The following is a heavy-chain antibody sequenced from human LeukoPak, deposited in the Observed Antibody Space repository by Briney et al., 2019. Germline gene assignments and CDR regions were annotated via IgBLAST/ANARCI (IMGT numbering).Heavy chain of an antibody. CDR3: AKDSATITGSYSYNWFDF. Sequence: GGSLRLSCTASGFTFNDYAMHWVRQAPGKGLQWVSLISGDGGSTFYADSVRGRFTISRDNSKNSLYLQMSGLRTEDTAIYYCAKDSATITGSYSYNWFDFWGQGNLVTVSS. CDR1: GFTFNDYA. V-gene: IGHV3-43*02. CDR2: ISGDGGST. D-gene: IGHD5-12*01. J-gene: IGHJ5*01.